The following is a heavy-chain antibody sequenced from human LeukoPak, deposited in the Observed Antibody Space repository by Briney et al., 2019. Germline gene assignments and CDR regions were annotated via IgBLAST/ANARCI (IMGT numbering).Heavy chain of an antibody. V-gene: IGHV3-7*05. J-gene: IGHJ4*02. D-gene: IGHD2-15*01. CDR3: VKSPLNLGYCSGGSCHYFDY. Sequence: GGSLRLSCAASGFTFSYFWMSWVRQAPGKGLEWVANINLDGTEKHYVDSVKGRFTISRDNARKSLYLQMNSLRAEDTAVYYCVKSPLNLGYCSGGSCHYFDYWGQGTLVTVSS. CDR1: GFTFSYFW. CDR2: INLDGTEK.